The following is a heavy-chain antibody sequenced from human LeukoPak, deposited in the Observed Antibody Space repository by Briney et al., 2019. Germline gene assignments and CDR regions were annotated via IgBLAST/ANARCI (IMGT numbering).Heavy chain of an antibody. CDR2: ITPRSGGT. V-gene: IGHV1-2*02. J-gene: IGHJ4*02. D-gene: IGHD5-12*01. CDR3: TRRMGSGYDFGY. CDR1: GYTFSDHY. Sequence: EASVKVSCKASGYTFSDHYIHWVRQAPGQGLEWMGWITPRSGGTNYAQKFRGRLTMTRDTSITTAYMELSSLRTDDTAVYYCTRRMGSGYDFGYWGRGTLVTVSS.